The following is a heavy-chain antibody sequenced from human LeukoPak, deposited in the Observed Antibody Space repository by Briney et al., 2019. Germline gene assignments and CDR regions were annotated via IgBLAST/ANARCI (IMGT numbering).Heavy chain of an antibody. J-gene: IGHJ3*02. CDR1: GFTFDESA. V-gene: IGHV3-9*01. Sequence: QPGGSLRLSCAASGFTFDESAMHWVRQAPGKGLGWVSGIGWDSNSIIYADSVKGRFTISRDNAKNSLYLQMNSLRAEDTALYYCAKAMAAPGAFDIWGQGTVVTVSS. CDR3: AKAMAAPGAFDI. CDR2: IGWDSNSI. D-gene: IGHD5-24*01.